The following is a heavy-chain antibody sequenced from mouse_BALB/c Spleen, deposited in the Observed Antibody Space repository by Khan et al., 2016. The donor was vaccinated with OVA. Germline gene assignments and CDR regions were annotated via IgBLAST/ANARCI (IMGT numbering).Heavy chain of an antibody. D-gene: IGHD2-14*01. Sequence: EVQLQESGPSLVKPSQTLSLTCSVTGDSITSGYWSWIRKFPGNKLEYMGYMIYTGYTYYNPSLISRISITPHKSKKQYYLQMNSVTTEDTATYYWARSTYRYAFAYWGQGTLVTVSA. CDR1: GDSITSGY. J-gene: IGHJ3*01. CDR2: MIYTGYT. V-gene: IGHV3-8*02. CDR3: ARSTYRYAFAY.